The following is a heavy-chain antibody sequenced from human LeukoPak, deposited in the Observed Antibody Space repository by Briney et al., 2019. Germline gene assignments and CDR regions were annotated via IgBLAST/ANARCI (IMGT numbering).Heavy chain of an antibody. CDR2: IYYSGST. Sequence: SETLSLTCTVSGYSISSGYYWGWIRQPPGKGLEWIGYIYYSGSTNYNPSLKSRVTISVDTSKNQFSLKLSSVTAADTAVYYCARDRGSWGFDPWGQGTLVTVSS. D-gene: IGHD1-26*01. J-gene: IGHJ5*02. CDR1: GYSISSGYY. CDR3: ARDRGSWGFDP. V-gene: IGHV4-61*01.